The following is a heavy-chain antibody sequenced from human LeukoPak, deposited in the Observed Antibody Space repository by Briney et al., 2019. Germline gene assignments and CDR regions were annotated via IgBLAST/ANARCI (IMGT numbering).Heavy chain of an antibody. Sequence: SVKVSCKASGGTFSSYAISWVRQAPGQGLEWMGGIIPIFGTANYAQKFQGRVTITADESTSTAYMELSSLRSEDTPVYYCASHYYDSSGYYYGFDYWGQGTLVTVSS. CDR1: GGTFSSYA. D-gene: IGHD3-22*01. J-gene: IGHJ4*02. CDR2: IIPIFGTA. CDR3: ASHYYDSSGYYYGFDY. V-gene: IGHV1-69*13.